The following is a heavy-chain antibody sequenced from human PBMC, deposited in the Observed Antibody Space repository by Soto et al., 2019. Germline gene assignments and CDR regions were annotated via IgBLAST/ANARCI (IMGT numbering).Heavy chain of an antibody. CDR3: ARDRDDYGSGNYYNRIDF. V-gene: IGHV1-69*01. CDR2: IIPLFGTP. D-gene: IGHD3-10*01. Sequence: QVQLVQSGAEVKKPGSSVKVSCKASGGIFSTYAISWLRQAPGQGLVWMGGIIPLFGTPNYAQRFQGRVTITADESTRTAYMELSRLRSEDPAVYYCARDRDDYGSGNYYNRIDFWGQGTLVTVSS. CDR1: GGIFSTYA. J-gene: IGHJ4*02.